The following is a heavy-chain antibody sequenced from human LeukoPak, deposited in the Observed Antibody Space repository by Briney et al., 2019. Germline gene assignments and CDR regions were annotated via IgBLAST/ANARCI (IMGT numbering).Heavy chain of an antibody. CDR3: ARVQARYFDY. CDR2: ISAYNGNT. D-gene: IGHD3-9*01. CDR1: GYTFTGYY. J-gene: IGHJ4*02. V-gene: IGHV1-18*04. Sequence: ASVKVSCKASGYTFTGYYMHWVRQAPGQGLEWMGWISAYNGNTNYAQKLQGRVTMTTDTSTSTAYMELRSLRSDDTAVYYCARVQARYFDYWGQGTLVTVSS.